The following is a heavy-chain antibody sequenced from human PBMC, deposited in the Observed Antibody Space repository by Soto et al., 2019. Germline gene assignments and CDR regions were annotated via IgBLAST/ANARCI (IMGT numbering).Heavy chain of an antibody. V-gene: IGHV4-34*01. D-gene: IGHD2-21*01. CDR1: GGSFSGFY. J-gene: IGHJ6*02. CDR3: ARADRTLVNYYGLEV. CDR2: INHSGTT. Sequence: LSLTFAVSGGSFSGFYWTWIRQPPGEGLEWIGEINHSGTTNFNPSLRSRLTISLDSSKKHFSLKLTSMTAADAAVYYCARADRTLVNYYGLEVWCQGTTVTVSS.